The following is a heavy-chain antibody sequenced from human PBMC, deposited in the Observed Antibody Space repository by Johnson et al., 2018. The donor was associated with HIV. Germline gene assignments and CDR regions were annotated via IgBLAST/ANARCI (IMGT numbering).Heavy chain of an antibody. CDR2: IYSGGST. CDR1: GFIVSDHH. J-gene: IGHJ3*02. CDR3: ARDRAIVVAYDAFDI. Sequence: MLLVESGGGLVQPGGSLRLSCAASGFIVSDHHMHWVRQAPGKGLEWVSVIYSGGSTYYADSVKGRFTISRDNSKNTLYLQMNSLRPEDTAVYYCARDRAIVVAYDAFDIWGQGTMVTVSS. V-gene: IGHV3-66*01. D-gene: IGHD3-22*01.